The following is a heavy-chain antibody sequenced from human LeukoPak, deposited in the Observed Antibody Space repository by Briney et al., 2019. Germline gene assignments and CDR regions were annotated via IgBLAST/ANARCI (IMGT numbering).Heavy chain of an antibody. V-gene: IGHV1-8*01. CDR3: ARGCRSGSYLSRYYYYMDV. J-gene: IGHJ6*03. Sequence: ASVKVSCKASGYTFTSYDINWVRQATGQGLEWMGWMNPNSGNTGYAQKFQGRVTITRNTSISTAYLELSSLRSEDTAVYYCARGCRSGSYLSRYYYYMDVWGKGTTVTVSS. CDR1: GYTFTSYD. CDR2: MNPNSGNT. D-gene: IGHD1-26*01.